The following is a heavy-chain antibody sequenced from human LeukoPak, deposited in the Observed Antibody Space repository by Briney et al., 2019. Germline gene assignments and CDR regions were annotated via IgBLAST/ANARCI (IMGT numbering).Heavy chain of an antibody. Sequence: SETLSLTCTVSGGSISSGDYYWSWIRQPPGKGLEWIGEINHSGSTNYNPSLKSRVTISVDTSKNQFSLKLSSVTAADTAVYYCARVSVPAARNNWFDPWGQGTLVTVSS. CDR3: ARVSVPAARNNWFDP. CDR2: INHSGST. J-gene: IGHJ5*02. D-gene: IGHD2-2*01. V-gene: IGHV4-39*07. CDR1: GGSISSGDYY.